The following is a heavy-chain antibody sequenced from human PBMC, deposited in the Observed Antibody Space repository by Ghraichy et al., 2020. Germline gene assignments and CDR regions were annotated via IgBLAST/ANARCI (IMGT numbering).Heavy chain of an antibody. J-gene: IGHJ2*01. CDR1: GGSISTSSYY. V-gene: IGHV4-39*01. CDR2: IYYSGST. D-gene: IGHD6-13*01. Sequence: SETLSLTCSVSGGSISTSSYYWGWIRQPPGKGLEWIGSIYYSGSTYYNPSLKSRVTIFVDTSKNQFSLKLSSVTAADTAVYYCARASSSWYGFGWYFDLWGRGTLVTVSS. CDR3: ARASSSWYGFGWYFDL.